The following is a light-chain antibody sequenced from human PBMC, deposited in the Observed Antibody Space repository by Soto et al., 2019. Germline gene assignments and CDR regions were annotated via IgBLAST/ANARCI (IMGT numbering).Light chain of an antibody. J-gene: IGKJ1*01. CDR2: KAS. CDR1: QGISSW. V-gene: IGKV1-5*03. Sequence: DIQMTQSPSSVSASVGDRVTITCRASQGISSWLAWYQQKPGKAPKLLIYKASTLKSGVPSRFSGSGSGTEFTLTISSLQPDDFATYYCQQYNTYSPERTFGQGTKVDIK. CDR3: QQYNTYSPERT.